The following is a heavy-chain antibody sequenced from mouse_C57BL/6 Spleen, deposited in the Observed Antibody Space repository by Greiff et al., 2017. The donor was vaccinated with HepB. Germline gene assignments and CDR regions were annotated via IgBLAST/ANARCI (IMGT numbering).Heavy chain of an antibody. Sequence: VMLVESGAELAKPGASVKLSCKASGYTFTSYWMHWVKQRPGQGLEWIGYINPSSGYTKYNQKFKDKATLTADKSSSTAYMQLSSLTYEDSAVYYCARFTTVVDWYFDVWGTGTTVTVSS. CDR3: ARFTTVVDWYFDV. CDR1: GYTFTSYW. D-gene: IGHD1-1*01. CDR2: INPSSGYT. J-gene: IGHJ1*03. V-gene: IGHV1-7*01.